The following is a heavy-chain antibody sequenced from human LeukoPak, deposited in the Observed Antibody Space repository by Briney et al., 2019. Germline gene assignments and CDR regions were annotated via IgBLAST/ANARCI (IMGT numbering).Heavy chain of an antibody. V-gene: IGHV3-48*01. Sequence: GGSPRLSCAASGFTFSSYSMNWVRQAPGKGLERVSCISSISSTIYYAHSVKGRFTISRDNAKNSLYLQMNSLRAEDTAVYYCASERGWFGEFDYWGQGTLVTVSS. CDR3: ASERGWFGEFDY. CDR2: ISSISSTI. CDR1: GFTFSSYS. J-gene: IGHJ4*02. D-gene: IGHD3-10*01.